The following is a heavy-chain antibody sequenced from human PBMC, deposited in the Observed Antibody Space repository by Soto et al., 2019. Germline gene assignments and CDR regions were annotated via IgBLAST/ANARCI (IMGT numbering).Heavy chain of an antibody. CDR2: ISSSSSTI. D-gene: IGHD1-26*01. Sequence: GGSLRLSCAASGFTFSSYSMNWVRQAPGKGLEWVSYISSSSSTIYYADSVKGRFTISRDNAKNSLYLQMNSLRDEDTAVYYCARDLTIAIVGATPQSHWGQGTLVTVSS. CDR1: GFTFSSYS. CDR3: ARDLTIAIVGATPQSH. J-gene: IGHJ4*02. V-gene: IGHV3-48*02.